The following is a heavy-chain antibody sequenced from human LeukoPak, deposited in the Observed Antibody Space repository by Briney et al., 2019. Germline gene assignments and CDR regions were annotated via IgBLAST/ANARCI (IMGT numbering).Heavy chain of an antibody. V-gene: IGHV3-21*01. CDR2: ISSSSSYI. CDR3: ARDSGSYYRFDY. Sequence: KPGGSLRLSCAASGFTFSSYSMNWVRRAPGKGLEWVSSISSSSSYIYYADSVKGRFTISRDNAKNSLYLQMNSLRAEGTAVYYCARDSGSYYRFDYWGQGTLVTVSS. D-gene: IGHD1-26*01. J-gene: IGHJ4*02. CDR1: GFTFSSYS.